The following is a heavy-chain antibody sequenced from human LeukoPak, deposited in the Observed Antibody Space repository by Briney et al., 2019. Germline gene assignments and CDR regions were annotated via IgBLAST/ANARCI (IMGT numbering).Heavy chain of an antibody. Sequence: GGSLRLSCAASGFTFDDYAMNWVRQAPGKGLEWVSGISWNSGSIGYADSVKGRFTISRDNAKNSLYLQMNSLRAEDTALYYCAKDTSSYYYYYMDVWGKGTTVTISS. CDR1: GFTFDDYA. V-gene: IGHV3-9*01. CDR2: ISWNSGSI. CDR3: AKDTSSYYYYYMDV. J-gene: IGHJ6*03.